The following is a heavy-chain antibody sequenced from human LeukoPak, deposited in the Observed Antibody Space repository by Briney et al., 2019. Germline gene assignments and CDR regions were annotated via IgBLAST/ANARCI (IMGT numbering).Heavy chain of an antibody. D-gene: IGHD5-18*01. V-gene: IGHV3-48*03. CDR3: ARVDSYGPTFDY. CDR2: ISSSGRMI. Sequence: PGGSLRLSCAASGFAFSSYEMNWVRQAPAEGLEWVSYISSSGRMIHYADSVKGRFTISRDNAKNTLYLQMNSLRADDTAVYYCARVDSYGPTFDYWGQGTLVTVSS. J-gene: IGHJ4*02. CDR1: GFAFSSYE.